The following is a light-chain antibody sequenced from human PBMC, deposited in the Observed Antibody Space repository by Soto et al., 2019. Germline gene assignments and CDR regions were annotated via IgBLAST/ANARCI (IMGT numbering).Light chain of an antibody. CDR1: QGISTY. J-gene: IGKJ5*01. CDR2: AAS. V-gene: IGKV1-9*01. Sequence: DIQLTQSPSFLSASVGDRVTITCRASQGISTYLAWYQHKPGKAPKLLIYAASTLQSGVPSRFSGSGSGTEFPLTISRLQPEDFATYYCQQLNTYPSITFGQGTRLEIK. CDR3: QQLNTYPSIT.